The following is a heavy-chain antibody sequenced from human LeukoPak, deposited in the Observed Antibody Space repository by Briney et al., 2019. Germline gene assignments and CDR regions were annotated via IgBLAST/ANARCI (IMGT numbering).Heavy chain of an antibody. CDR3: AGAGYCSSPSCYTAYYYYMDV. D-gene: IGHD2-2*02. CDR1: GYSISSGSY. CDR2: IYHSGST. V-gene: IGHV4-38-2*02. Sequence: PSETLSLTCTVSGYSISSGSYWGWIRQPPGKGLEWIGSIYHSGSTYYNPSLKSRVTISVDTSRNQFSLKLSSVTAADTAVYYCAGAGYCSSPSCYTAYYYYMDVWGKGTTVTVSS. J-gene: IGHJ6*03.